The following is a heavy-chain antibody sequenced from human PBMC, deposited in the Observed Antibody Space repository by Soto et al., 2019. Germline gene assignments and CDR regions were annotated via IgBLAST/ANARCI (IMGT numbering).Heavy chain of an antibody. J-gene: IGHJ6*02. D-gene: IGHD4-17*01. CDR2: ISWDGGST. V-gene: IGHV3-43*01. Sequence: GGSLRLSCAASGFTFDDYTMHWVRQAPGKGLEWVSLISWDGGSTYYADSVKGRFTISRDNSKNSLYLQMNSLRTEDTALYYCAKDPMTTVTTGGMDVWGQGTTVTVSS. CDR3: AKDPMTTVTTGGMDV. CDR1: GFTFDDYT.